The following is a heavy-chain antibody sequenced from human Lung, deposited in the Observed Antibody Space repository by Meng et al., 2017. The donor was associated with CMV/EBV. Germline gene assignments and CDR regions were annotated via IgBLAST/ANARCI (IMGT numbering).Heavy chain of an antibody. CDR2: IKQDATEA. J-gene: IGHJ4*02. Sequence: SCVGSGFTFGHFWMSWVRRSPARGLEWVANIKQDATEARYADSTKGRFTISRDNTRRAVSLEMNSLRVEDSAVYYCARVLCDDSTCFNGLDFWGQGTXVTGAS. CDR1: GFTFGHFW. CDR3: ARVLCDDSTCFNGLDF. D-gene: IGHD2-2*01. V-gene: IGHV3-7*01.